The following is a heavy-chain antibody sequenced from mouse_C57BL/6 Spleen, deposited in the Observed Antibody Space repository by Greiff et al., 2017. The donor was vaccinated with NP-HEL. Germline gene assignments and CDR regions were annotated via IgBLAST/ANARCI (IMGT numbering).Heavy chain of an antibody. J-gene: IGHJ4*01. CDR2: IYPGGGDT. CDR3: ARARLRHAMDY. V-gene: IGHV1-80*01. CDR1: GYAFSSYW. D-gene: IGHD2-4*01. Sequence: VMLVESGAELVKPGASVKISCKASGYAFSSYWMNWVKQRPGKGLEWIGQIYPGGGDTNYNGKFKGKATLTADKSSSTAYMQLSSLTSEDSAVYFCARARLRHAMDYWGQGTSVTVSS.